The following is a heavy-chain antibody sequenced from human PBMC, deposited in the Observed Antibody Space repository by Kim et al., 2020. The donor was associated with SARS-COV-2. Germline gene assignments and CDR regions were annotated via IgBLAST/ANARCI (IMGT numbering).Heavy chain of an antibody. CDR3: AKPSLLWWSSAMHV. CDR2: ISDSGSTGT. V-gene: IGHV3-23*01. J-gene: IGHJ6*02. CDR1: GFTFSTQG. Sequence: GGSLRLSCAASGFTFSTQGMTWVRQAPGKGLEWVSAISDSGSTGTYYADSVKGRFAISRDNSKNTLYLQMNSLRAEDTAVYYCAKPSLLWWSSAMHVWGQGTTVTVSS. D-gene: IGHD2-21*01.